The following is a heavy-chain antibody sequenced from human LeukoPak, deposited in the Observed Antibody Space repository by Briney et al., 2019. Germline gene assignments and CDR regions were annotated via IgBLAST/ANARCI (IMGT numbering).Heavy chain of an antibody. J-gene: IGHJ2*01. CDR2: ISGSGGGT. D-gene: IGHD2-15*01. CDR1: GFTFSSYA. CDR3: ARRALVVATSYWYFDL. V-gene: IGHV3-23*01. Sequence: GGSLRLSCAASGFTFSSYAMSWVRQAPGKGLEWVSGISGSGGGTFYADSVEGRFTISRDNSQNTLYLQINSPRAEDTAVYSCARRALVVATSYWYFDLWGRGTLVTVSS.